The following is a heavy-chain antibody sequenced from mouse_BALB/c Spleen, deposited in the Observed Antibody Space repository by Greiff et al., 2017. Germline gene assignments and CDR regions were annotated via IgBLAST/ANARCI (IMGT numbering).Heavy chain of an antibody. J-gene: IGHJ3*01. CDR3: ARSDWDGFAY. CDR1: GYAFTNYL. D-gene: IGHD4-1*01. CDR2: INPGSGGT. V-gene: IGHV1-54*01. Sequence: VKLQQSGAELVRPGTSVKVSCKASGYAFTNYLIEWVKQRPGQGLEWIGVINPGSGGTNYNEKFKGKATLTADKSSSTAYMQLSSLTSDDSAVYFCARSDWDGFAYWGQGTLVTVSA.